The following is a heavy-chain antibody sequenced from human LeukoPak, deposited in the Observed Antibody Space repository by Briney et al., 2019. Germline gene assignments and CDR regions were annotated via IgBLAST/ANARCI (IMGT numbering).Heavy chain of an antibody. D-gene: IGHD2-15*01. CDR2: INPNSGGT. CDR3: ARDCSGGSCYSGYFRH. Sequence: ASVKVSCKASGYTFTGYYMHWVRQAPGQGLEWMGWINPNSGGTNYAQKFQGRVTMTRDTSISTAYMELSRLRSDDTAVYYCARDCSGGSCYSGYFRHWGQGTLVTVSS. J-gene: IGHJ1*01. CDR1: GYTFTGYY. V-gene: IGHV1-2*02.